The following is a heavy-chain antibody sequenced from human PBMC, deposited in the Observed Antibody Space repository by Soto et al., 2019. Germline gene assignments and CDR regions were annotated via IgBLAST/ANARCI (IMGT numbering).Heavy chain of an antibody. CDR1: GVTFSTYA. CDR3: AKGSASTYYFDS. CDR2: ISRSGGST. Sequence: EVQLLESGGGLVQPGGSLRLSCAASGVTFSTYAMSWVRQAPGKGLEWVSAISRSGGSTYYADSVKGRFTVSRDNPENMLYLPMHSLRAEDTAVYFCAKGSASTYYFDSWGQGTLVTVSS. D-gene: IGHD6-19*01. V-gene: IGHV3-23*01. J-gene: IGHJ4*02.